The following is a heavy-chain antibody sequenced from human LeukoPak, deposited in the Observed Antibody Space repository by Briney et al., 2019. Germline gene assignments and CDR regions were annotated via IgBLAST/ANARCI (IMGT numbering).Heavy chain of an antibody. CDR2: INHSGST. CDR1: GGSFSGYY. Sequence: PSETLSLTCAVYGGSFSGYYWSWIRQPPGKGLEWIGEINHSGSTNYNPSLKSRVTISVDTSKNQFSLKLSSVTAADTAVYYCASPHYYDSSGPLLPWGQGTLVTVSS. J-gene: IGHJ5*02. V-gene: IGHV4-34*01. D-gene: IGHD3-22*01. CDR3: ASPHYYDSSGPLLP.